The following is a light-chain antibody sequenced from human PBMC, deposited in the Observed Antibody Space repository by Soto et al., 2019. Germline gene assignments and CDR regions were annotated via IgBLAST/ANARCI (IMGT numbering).Light chain of an antibody. CDR2: DAS. CDR3: QQRRNLPLT. V-gene: IGKV3-11*01. Sequence: EIVLTQSPATLSLSPGERATLSCRASQSVSTYFAWYQQKPGQAPRLLIYDASNRATGIPARFSGSGSGTDFTLTISSLEPEYFAIYYRQQRRNLPLTFGQGTKVDIK. CDR1: QSVSTY. J-gene: IGKJ1*01.